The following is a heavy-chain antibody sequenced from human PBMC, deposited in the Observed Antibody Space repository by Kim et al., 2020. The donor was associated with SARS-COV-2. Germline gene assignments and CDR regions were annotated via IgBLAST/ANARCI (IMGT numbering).Heavy chain of an antibody. J-gene: IGHJ4*02. CDR1: GFTFNNYA. Sequence: GGSLRLSCAASGFTFNNYAMSWVRQAPGKGLEWVSGIGSSGGSTYYADSVRGRFSISKDNSKNTLYLQMSSLRAEDTALYYCAKGVIPAADTNFDYWGQGILVTISS. CDR2: IGSSGGST. D-gene: IGHD6-13*01. V-gene: IGHV3-23*01. CDR3: AKGVIPAADTNFDY.